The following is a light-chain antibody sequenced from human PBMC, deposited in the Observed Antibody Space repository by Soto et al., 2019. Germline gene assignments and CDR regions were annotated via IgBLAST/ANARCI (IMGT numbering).Light chain of an antibody. J-gene: IGLJ1*01. CDR3: CSYAGSYTFYV. CDR2: DVS. V-gene: IGLV2-11*01. CDR1: SSDVGGYNY. Sequence: QSVLTQPRSVSGSPGQSVTISCTGTSSDVGGYNYVSWYQQHPGKAPKLTIYDVSKRPSGVPDRFSGSKSGNMASLTISGLQAEDEADYYCCSYAGSYTFYVFGTGTKVTVL.